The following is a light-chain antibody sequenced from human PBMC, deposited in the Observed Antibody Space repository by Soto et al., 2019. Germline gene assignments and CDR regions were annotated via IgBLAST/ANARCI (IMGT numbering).Light chain of an antibody. CDR1: QSVSSY. J-gene: IGKJ5*01. CDR2: DAS. Sequence: EVVLTQSQATLSFSPGERSTLSFMASQSVSSYLAWYQQKPGQAPRLLIYDASNRATGIPARFSGSGSGTDFTLTISSLQPEDFATYYCQQSYRTPIPSGQVTRLEI. V-gene: IGKV3-11*01. CDR3: QQSYRTPIP.